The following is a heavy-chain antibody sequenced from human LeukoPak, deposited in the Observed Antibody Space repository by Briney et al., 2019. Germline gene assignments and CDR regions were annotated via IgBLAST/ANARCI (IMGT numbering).Heavy chain of an antibody. CDR1: GFTFSSYN. D-gene: IGHD1-26*01. CDR2: ITSSSSYI. V-gene: IGHV3-21*01. Sequence: GGSLRLSCAASGFTFSSYNMNWVRQAPGKGLEWVTPITSSSSYIYYADSVKGRFTISRDNAKNSLYLQINSLRAEDTAVYYCARDPYSGRYGDYYYYMDVWGKGTTVTISS. J-gene: IGHJ6*03. CDR3: ARDPYSGRYGDYYYYMDV.